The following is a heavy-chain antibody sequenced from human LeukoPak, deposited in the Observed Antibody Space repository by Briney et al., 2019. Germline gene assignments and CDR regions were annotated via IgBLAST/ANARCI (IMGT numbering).Heavy chain of an antibody. V-gene: IGHV3-21*01. CDR1: RFIFSNYW. CDR3: ARDKEATI. D-gene: IGHD5-12*01. Sequence: GGSLRLSCAASRFIFSNYWMNWVRQAPGKGLEWVSSISSSSSYIYYADSVKGRFIISGDNAKNSLYLQMNSLRAEDTAVYYCARDKEATIWGQGTLVTVSS. J-gene: IGHJ4*02. CDR2: ISSSSSYI.